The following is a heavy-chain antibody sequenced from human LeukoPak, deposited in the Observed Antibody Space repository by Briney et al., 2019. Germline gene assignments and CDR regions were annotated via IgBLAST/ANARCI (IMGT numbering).Heavy chain of an antibody. CDR3: ARGFYGSGNYLGY. Sequence: GRSLRLSCAASGFTFSSYGMHWVRQAPGKGLEWVAVISYDGSNKYYADSVKGRFTISRDNSKNTLYLQMNSLRAEDTAVYYCARGFYGSGNYLGYWAQGTLVTVSS. CDR1: GFTFSSYG. CDR2: ISYDGSNK. D-gene: IGHD3-10*01. V-gene: IGHV3-30*03. J-gene: IGHJ4*02.